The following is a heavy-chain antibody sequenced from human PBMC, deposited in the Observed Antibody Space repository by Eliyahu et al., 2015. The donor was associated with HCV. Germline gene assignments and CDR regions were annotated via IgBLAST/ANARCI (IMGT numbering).Heavy chain of an antibody. CDR2: ISGDGGST. D-gene: IGHD3-10*01. CDR3: AKAVMGMRFGELFLPLD. V-gene: IGHV3-43*02. CDR1: GFTXDDYA. J-gene: IGHJ4*02. Sequence: EVQLVESGGGVVQPGGSLRLSCAAPGFTXDDYAMHWVRQAPGKGLEWVSLISGDGGSTYYADSVKGRFTISRDNSKNSLYLQMNSLRTEDTALYYCAKAVMGMRFGELFLPLDWGQGTLVTVSS.